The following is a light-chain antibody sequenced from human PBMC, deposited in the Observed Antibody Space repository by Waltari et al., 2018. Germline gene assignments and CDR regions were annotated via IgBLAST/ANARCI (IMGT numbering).Light chain of an antibody. V-gene: IGKV3-20*01. J-gene: IGKJ1*01. Sequence: EIVLTQSPGTLSLSPGERATLSCRASQSIGRYLAWYQQKPDQAPRLLIYGASSRATGIPDRFSGSGSGTDFSLTISRREPEDFAVYYCQNHERLPATFGQGTKVEIK. CDR1: QSIGRY. CDR2: GAS. CDR3: QNHERLPAT.